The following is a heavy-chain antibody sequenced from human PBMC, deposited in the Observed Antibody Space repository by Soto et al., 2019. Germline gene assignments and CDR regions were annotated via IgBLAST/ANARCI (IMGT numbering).Heavy chain of an antibody. V-gene: IGHV3-21*01. CDR1: GFTFSSYS. D-gene: IGHD3-3*01. J-gene: IGHJ6*02. Sequence: GGSLRLSCAASGFTFSSYSMNWVRQAPGKGLEWVSSISSSSSYIYYADSVRGRFTISRDNAKNSLYLQMNSLGAEDTAVYYCARYGKRNFWSGYYYYGMDVWGQGTTVTVSS. CDR2: ISSSSSYI. CDR3: ARYGKRNFWSGYYYYGMDV.